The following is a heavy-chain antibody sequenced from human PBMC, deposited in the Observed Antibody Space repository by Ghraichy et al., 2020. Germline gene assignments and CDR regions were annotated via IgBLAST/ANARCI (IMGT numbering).Heavy chain of an antibody. Sequence: SEPLSLTCAVYGGSFSGYYWSWIRQPPGKGLEWIGEINHSGSTNYNPSLKSRVTISVEPSKNQFSLKLSSVTAADTAVYYCARDTYDFWSGYGVADYYGMDVWGQGTTVTVSS. CDR2: INHSGST. D-gene: IGHD3-3*01. CDR1: GGSFSGYY. V-gene: IGHV4-34*01. J-gene: IGHJ6*02. CDR3: ARDTYDFWSGYGVADYYGMDV.